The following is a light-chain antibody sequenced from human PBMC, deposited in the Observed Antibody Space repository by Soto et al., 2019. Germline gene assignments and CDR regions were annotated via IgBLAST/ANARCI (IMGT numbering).Light chain of an antibody. CDR1: QSVSSS. CDR2: DAS. J-gene: IGKJ4*01. Sequence: EIVLTQSPATLSLSPGERATLSCGASQSVSSSLAWYQQKPGQAPRLLIYDASNRATGIPARFSGSGSGTDFTLTISSLEPEDFAVYYCQQRRNWPLTFGGGTKVEIK. V-gene: IGKV3-11*01. CDR3: QQRRNWPLT.